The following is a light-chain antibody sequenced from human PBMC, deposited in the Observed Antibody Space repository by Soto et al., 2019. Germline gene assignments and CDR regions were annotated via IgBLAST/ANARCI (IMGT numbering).Light chain of an antibody. J-gene: IGKJ4*01. Sequence: DIVMTQSPDSLAVSLGERATIYCKSSQSVLYSSNHKNYLAWYQHKSGQPPKLLIYWASTRESGVPDRFSGSGSGTDFTLTISSLQAEDVAVYYCQQYYTTPLTFGGGTTAEIQ. CDR2: WAS. CDR1: QSVLYSSNHKNY. CDR3: QQYYTTPLT. V-gene: IGKV4-1*01.